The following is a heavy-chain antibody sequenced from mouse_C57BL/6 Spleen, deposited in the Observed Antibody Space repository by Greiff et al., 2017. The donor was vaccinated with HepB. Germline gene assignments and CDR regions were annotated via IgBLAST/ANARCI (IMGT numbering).Heavy chain of an antibody. CDR1: GYSITSGYY. CDR3: ARDRGIYDGYYWFAY. CDR2: ISYDGSN. J-gene: IGHJ3*01. D-gene: IGHD2-3*01. V-gene: IGHV3-6*01. Sequence: ESGPGLVKPSQSLSLTCSVTGYSITSGYYWNWIRHFPGNKLEWMGYISYDGSNNYNPSLKNRISITRDTSKNQFFLKLNSVTTEDTATYYCARDRGIYDGYYWFAYWGQGTLVTVSA.